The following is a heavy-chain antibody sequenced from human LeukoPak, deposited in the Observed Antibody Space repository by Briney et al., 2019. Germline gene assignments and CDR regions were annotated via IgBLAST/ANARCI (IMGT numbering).Heavy chain of an antibody. CDR3: ARDVYSYGYVDY. CDR2: IYYSGST. CDR1: GGSTSSGDYY. J-gene: IGHJ4*02. Sequence: PSETLSLTCTVSGGSTSSGDYYWSWIRQPPGKGLEWIGYIYYSGSTYYNPSLKSRVTISVDTSKNQFSLKLSSVTAADTAVYYCARDVYSYGYVDYWGQGTLVTVSS. D-gene: IGHD5-18*01. V-gene: IGHV4-30-4*01.